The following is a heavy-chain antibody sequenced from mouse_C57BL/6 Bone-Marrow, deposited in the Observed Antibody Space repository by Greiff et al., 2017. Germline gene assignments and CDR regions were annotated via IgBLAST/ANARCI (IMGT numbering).Heavy chain of an antibody. Sequence: EVQLQQSGAELVRPGASVKLSCTASGFNFKDYYMHWVKQRPEQGLEWIGRIDPEDGDTEYDPKFQGKATMTADTSSNTAYLQLSSLTSVDTAVYYYTGRLRYYYDYCGQGTTLSVSS. V-gene: IGHV14-1*01. CDR1: GFNFKDYY. D-gene: IGHD2-4*01. CDR2: IDPEDGDT. CDR3: TGRLRYYYDY. J-gene: IGHJ2*01.